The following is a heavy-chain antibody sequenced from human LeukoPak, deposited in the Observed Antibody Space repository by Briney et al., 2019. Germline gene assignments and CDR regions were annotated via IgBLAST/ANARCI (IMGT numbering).Heavy chain of an antibody. V-gene: IGHV4-34*01. CDR3: ARQNYYYYMDV. J-gene: IGHJ6*03. CDR1: GGSFSGYY. CDR2: INHSGST. Sequence: SETLSLTCAVYGGSFSGYYWSWIRQPPGKGLEWIGEINHSGSTNYNPSLKSRVTISVDTSKNQFSLKLSSVTAADTAVYYCARQNYYYYMDVWGKGTTVTVSS.